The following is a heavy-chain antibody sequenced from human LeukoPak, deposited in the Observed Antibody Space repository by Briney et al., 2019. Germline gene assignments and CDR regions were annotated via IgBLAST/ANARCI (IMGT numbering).Heavy chain of an antibody. CDR3: ARDANYYDSRGENYFNY. V-gene: IGHV3-7*01. J-gene: IGHJ4*02. CDR2: IKRDGSDT. D-gene: IGHD3-22*01. Sequence: PGGSLRLSCAASGFAFSSYWMSWVPQAPGKGLEWVANIKRDGSDTYYVDSVKGRFTISRDNAKNSLYLQLNSLRAEDTAVYYCARDANYYDSRGENYFNYWGQGTLVTVSS. CDR1: GFAFSSYW.